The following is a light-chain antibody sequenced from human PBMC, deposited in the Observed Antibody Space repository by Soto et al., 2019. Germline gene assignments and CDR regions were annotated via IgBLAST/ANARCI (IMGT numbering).Light chain of an antibody. Sequence: DIALTQSPSSLSASVGDRVTIACRSSQNINIDLNWYQQKPGNAPKLLIFESSSLQSGVPSRFSGSGSRRDFTLTISSLQREDFATYFCQQTSTAPFTFGPGTKVDIK. CDR1: QNINID. V-gene: IGKV1-39*01. CDR3: QQTSTAPFT. J-gene: IGKJ3*01. CDR2: ESS.